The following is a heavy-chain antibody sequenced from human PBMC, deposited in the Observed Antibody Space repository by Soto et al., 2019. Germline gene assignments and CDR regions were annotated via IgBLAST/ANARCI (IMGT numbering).Heavy chain of an antibody. Sequence: SETLSLTCTVSGGPISSGGYYWSWIRQHPGKGLEWIGYTYYSGSTYYNPSLKSRVTISVDTSKNQFSLKLSSVTAADTAVYYCARDQKRWLQFDIWGQGTMVT. V-gene: IGHV4-31*03. J-gene: IGHJ3*02. CDR3: ARDQKRWLQFDI. CDR1: GGPISSGGYY. D-gene: IGHD5-12*01. CDR2: TYYSGST.